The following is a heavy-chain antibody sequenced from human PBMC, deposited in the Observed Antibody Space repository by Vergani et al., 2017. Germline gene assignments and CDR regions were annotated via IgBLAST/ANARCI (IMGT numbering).Heavy chain of an antibody. V-gene: IGHV4-39*01. CDR2: IYYSGST. D-gene: IGHD3-16*01. Sequence: QLQLHKSGPGLVKPSETLSPTCTLSGGSISSSSHFWGWLRQTPGKGLEWIGSIYYSGSTYYNPSLKSRVSISVDTSKNQFSLKLSSVTAADSAVYYCARHDSGHYDSSYYGLDVWGQGTTVTVSS. CDR3: ARHDSGHYDSSYYGLDV. CDR1: GGSISSSSHF. J-gene: IGHJ6*02.